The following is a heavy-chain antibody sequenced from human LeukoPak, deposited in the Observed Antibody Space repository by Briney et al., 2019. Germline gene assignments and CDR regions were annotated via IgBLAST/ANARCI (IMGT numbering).Heavy chain of an antibody. CDR1: GFTFSRYS. V-gene: IGHV3-48*04. CDR3: ARDSSYYYGSGSPLDY. Sequence: GGSLRLSCAAFGFTFSRYSMNWVRQAPGKGLEWVSHISSSSSTIYYADSVKGRFTISRDNAKNSLYLQMNSLRAEDTAVYYCARDSSYYYGSGSPLDYWGQGTLVTVSS. CDR2: ISSSSSTI. J-gene: IGHJ4*02. D-gene: IGHD3-10*01.